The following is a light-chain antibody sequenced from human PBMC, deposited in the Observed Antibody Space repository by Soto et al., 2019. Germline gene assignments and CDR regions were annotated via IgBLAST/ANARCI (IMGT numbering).Light chain of an antibody. V-gene: IGKV1-9*01. CDR2: AAS. J-gene: IGKJ4*01. CDR3: QRYNNWPLT. CDR1: QGISSY. Sequence: IQLTQSPSSLSASVGDSVTITCRASQGISSYLAWYQQKPGKAPNLLIYAASNLQSGVPSRFSGSGSGTDFTLTISSLQAEDFATFYCQRYNNWPLTFGGGTKVESK.